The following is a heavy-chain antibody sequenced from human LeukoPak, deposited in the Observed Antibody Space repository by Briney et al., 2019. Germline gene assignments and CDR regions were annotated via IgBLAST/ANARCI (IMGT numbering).Heavy chain of an antibody. J-gene: IGHJ1*01. CDR1: RGSNSSYY. D-gene: IGHD4-17*01. CDR2: IYYSGST. CDR3: AGTDYGDYVQH. Sequence: SETLSLTCTVSRGSNSSYYWSWIRQPPGKGLEWIGYIYYSGSTNYNPSLKSRVTISVDTSKNQFSLKLRSVTAADTAVYYCAGTDYGDYVQHWGQGTLVTVSS. V-gene: IGHV4-59*01.